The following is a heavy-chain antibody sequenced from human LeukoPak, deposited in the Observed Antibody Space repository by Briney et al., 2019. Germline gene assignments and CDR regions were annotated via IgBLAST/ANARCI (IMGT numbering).Heavy chain of an antibody. J-gene: IGHJ6*02. Sequence: PGESLKISCKGSGYSFTSYWIGWVRQMPGKGLEWMGIIYPGDSDARYSPSFQGQVTISADKSISTAYLQWSSLKASDTAMYYCASSNWGSGYYYYGMDVWGQGTTVTVSS. CDR3: ASSNWGSGYYYYGMDV. V-gene: IGHV5-51*01. CDR1: GYSFTSYW. D-gene: IGHD7-27*01. CDR2: IYPGDSDA.